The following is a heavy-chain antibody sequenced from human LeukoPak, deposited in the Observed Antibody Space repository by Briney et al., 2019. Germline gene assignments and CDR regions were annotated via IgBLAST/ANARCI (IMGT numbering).Heavy chain of an antibody. CDR2: IYYSGST. V-gene: IGHV4-59*08. CDR3: ARGQGGSYDSSGYYFGF. Sequence: ASETLSLTCTVSGGSISSYYWSWIRQPPGKGLEWIGYIYYSGSTNYNPSLKSRVTISVDTSKNQFSLKLSSVTAADTAVYYCARGQGGSYDSSGYYFGFWGQGTLVTVSS. CDR1: GGSISSYY. D-gene: IGHD3-22*01. J-gene: IGHJ4*02.